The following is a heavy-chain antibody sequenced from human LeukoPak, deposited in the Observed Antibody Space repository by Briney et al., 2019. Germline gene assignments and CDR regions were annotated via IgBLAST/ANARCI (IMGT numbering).Heavy chain of an antibody. Sequence: PSETLSLTCAVYGGSFSGYYWSWIRQPPGKGLEWIGEINHSESTNYNPSLKSRVTISVDTSKNQFSLKLSSVTAADTAVYYCARSRVEMATSAFDYWGQGTLVTVSS. CDR2: INHSEST. CDR3: ARSRVEMATSAFDY. J-gene: IGHJ4*02. D-gene: IGHD5-24*01. V-gene: IGHV4-34*01. CDR1: GGSFSGYY.